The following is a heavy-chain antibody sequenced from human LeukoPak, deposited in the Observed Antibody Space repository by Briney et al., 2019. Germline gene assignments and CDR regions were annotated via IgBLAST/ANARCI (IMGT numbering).Heavy chain of an antibody. V-gene: IGHV1-2*02. CDR1: GYTFTGYY. CDR2: INPNSGGT. CDR3: AREHSSSSGKVFDY. Sequence: ASVKVSCKASGYTFTGYYMHWVRQAPGQGLEWMGWINPNSGGTNYAQKFQGRVTMTRDTSISTAYMELSRLRSDDTAMYYCAREHSSSSGKVFDYWGQRTLVTVSS. J-gene: IGHJ4*02. D-gene: IGHD6-6*01.